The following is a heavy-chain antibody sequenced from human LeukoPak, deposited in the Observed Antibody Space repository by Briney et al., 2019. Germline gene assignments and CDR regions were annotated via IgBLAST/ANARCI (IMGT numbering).Heavy chain of an antibody. V-gene: IGHV3-49*04. CDR3: IRYSGSYFDY. CDR2: IRNKAYGGTT. J-gene: IGHJ4*02. D-gene: IGHD1-26*01. CDR1: GFTFGDYA. Sequence: GGSLRLSCTASGFTFGDYAMNWVRQAPGKGLEWVGFIRNKAYGGTTEYAASVKGRFTISRDDSKSIAYLQMSSLKTEDTAVYYCIRYSGSYFDYWGQGTLVTVSS.